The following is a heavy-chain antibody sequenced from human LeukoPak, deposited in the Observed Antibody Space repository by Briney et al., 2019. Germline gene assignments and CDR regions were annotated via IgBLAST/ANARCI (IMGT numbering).Heavy chain of an antibody. CDR3: AREHSVGGGLDAFDM. V-gene: IGHV4-59*01. Sequence: PSETLSLTCTVSGGSISTYYWNWIRQAPGKGLEWIGYVYSIGRTNSNPTLRSRVTISVDTSKNQFSLRLTSVTAADTAAYYCAREHSVGGGLDAFDMWGQGTMVTVSS. J-gene: IGHJ3*02. CDR1: GGSISTYY. D-gene: IGHD3-16*01. CDR2: VYSIGRT.